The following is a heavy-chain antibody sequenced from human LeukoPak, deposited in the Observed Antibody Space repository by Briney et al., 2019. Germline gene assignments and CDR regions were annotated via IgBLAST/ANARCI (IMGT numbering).Heavy chain of an antibody. CDR2: INPNTGGT. CDR1: GYTFTADY. V-gene: IGHV1-2*02. CDR3: ARWAVAGSDYWFDP. J-gene: IGHJ5*02. Sequence: ASVKVSCKASGYTFTADYLHWVRQAPGQGLEWMGWINPNTGGTNYAQKFQGRVAMTRDTSISTAYMELSSLRSDDTAVYYCARWAVAGSDYWFDPWGQGTLVTVSS. D-gene: IGHD6-19*01.